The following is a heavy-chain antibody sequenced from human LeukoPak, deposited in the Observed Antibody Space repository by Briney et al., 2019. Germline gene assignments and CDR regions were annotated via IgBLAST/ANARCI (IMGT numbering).Heavy chain of an antibody. Sequence: SETLSLTCTVSGASVSNYDWSWIRQPPGKGLEWIGYVYYSGRTNYNPSLESRVTISVDTSKNQFSLKLNSVTAADTAVYYCARNPSYDILTGYSDYYGMDVWGQGTTVAVSS. CDR3: ARNPSYDILTGYSDYYGMDV. V-gene: IGHV4-59*02. J-gene: IGHJ6*02. CDR2: VYYSGRT. D-gene: IGHD3-9*01. CDR1: GASVSNYD.